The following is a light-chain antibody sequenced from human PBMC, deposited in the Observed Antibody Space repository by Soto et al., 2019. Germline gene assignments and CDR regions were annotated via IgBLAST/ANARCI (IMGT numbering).Light chain of an antibody. J-gene: IGKJ2*01. Sequence: EIVLTQSPATVSLSPGERATLSCRTSQSVNSNYSAWYQQQPGQAPRLLFYGVFNLATSIPDRFSGSESGTDFTLTISVLEPEASAVYYCQHYDVSPQTFGQGTKLASK. CDR2: GVF. CDR3: QHYDVSPQT. V-gene: IGKV3-20*01. CDR1: QSVNSNY.